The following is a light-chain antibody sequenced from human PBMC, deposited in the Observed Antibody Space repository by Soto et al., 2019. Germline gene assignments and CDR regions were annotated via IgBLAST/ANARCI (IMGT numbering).Light chain of an antibody. Sequence: QSVLTQPPSVSGAPGQRVTISCTGSRSNIGAGYDVHWYQQVPGTAPKLLIYGSTNRPSGVPDRFSGSKSGTSASLAITGLQAEDEADYYCQSYDSSLSGSWVFGGGTKLTVL. V-gene: IGLV1-40*01. CDR1: RSNIGAGYD. CDR2: GST. CDR3: QSYDSSLSGSWV. J-gene: IGLJ3*02.